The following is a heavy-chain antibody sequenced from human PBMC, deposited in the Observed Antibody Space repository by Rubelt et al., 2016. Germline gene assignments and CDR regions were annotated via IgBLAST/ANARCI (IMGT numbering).Heavy chain of an antibody. CDR3: AREGLGRDYFFDY. J-gene: IGHJ4*02. CDR1: GDPMSRYY. CDR2: IYAGGST. V-gene: IGHV4-4*07. D-gene: IGHD2-21*01. Sequence: QESGPRLVKPSETLSLTCVVSGDPMSRYYWNWFRKSAGKGLEWIGRIYAGGSTQYNPSLRSRATLSVDTTRKQFSLTVKSVPTADTAVYYCAREGLGRDYFFDYWGQGALVTVSS.